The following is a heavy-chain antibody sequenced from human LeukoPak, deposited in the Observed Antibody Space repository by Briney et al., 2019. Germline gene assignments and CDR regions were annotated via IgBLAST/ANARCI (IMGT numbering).Heavy chain of an antibody. J-gene: IGHJ3*02. V-gene: IGHV3-33*01. CDR2: IWFDGSHK. CDR1: GFTFSHYG. CDR3: ARDVPDSGNYYPDALDI. Sequence: GGSLRLSCEGSGFTFSHYGMHWVRQAPGKGLEWVAVIWFDGSHKYYADSVKGRFTISRDNSKNTLDLQMNSLRAEDTAVYYCARDVPDSGNYYPDALDIWGQGTTVTVSS. D-gene: IGHD3-10*01.